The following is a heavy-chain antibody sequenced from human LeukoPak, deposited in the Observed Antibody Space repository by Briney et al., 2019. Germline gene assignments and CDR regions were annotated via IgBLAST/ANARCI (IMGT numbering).Heavy chain of an antibody. Sequence: PGGSLRLSCAASGFTFSSYAMHWVRQAQGKGLEWVAVISYDGSNKYYADSVKGRFPISRDNSKNTLYLQMNSLRAEDTAVYYCARLVAVAGIDYWGQGTLVTVSS. J-gene: IGHJ4*02. CDR3: ARLVAVAGIDY. V-gene: IGHV3-30-3*01. CDR2: ISYDGSNK. CDR1: GFTFSSYA. D-gene: IGHD6-19*01.